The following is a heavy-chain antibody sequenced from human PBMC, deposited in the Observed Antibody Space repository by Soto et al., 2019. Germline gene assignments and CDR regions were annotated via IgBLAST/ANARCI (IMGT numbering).Heavy chain of an antibody. J-gene: IGHJ5*02. CDR1: GDSVSSNSAA. Sequence: PSQTLSLTCAISGDSVSSNSAAWNWIRQSPSRGLEWLGRTYYRSKWYNDYAVSVKSRITINPDTSKNQFSLQLNSVTPEDTAVNYCARVNDYGDYGATFWFDPWGQGTLVTVSS. D-gene: IGHD4-17*01. CDR2: TYYRSKWYN. V-gene: IGHV6-1*01. CDR3: ARVNDYGDYGATFWFDP.